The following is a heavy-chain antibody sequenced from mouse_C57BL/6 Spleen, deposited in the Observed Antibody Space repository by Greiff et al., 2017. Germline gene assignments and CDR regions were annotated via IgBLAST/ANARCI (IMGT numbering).Heavy chain of an antibody. V-gene: IGHV1-54*01. CDR3: ARNFPFTTVVAPFAY. J-gene: IGHJ3*01. CDR2: INPGSGGT. CDR1: GYAFTNYL. Sequence: QVQLQQSGAELVRPGTSVKVSCKASGYAFTNYLIEWVKQRPGQGLEWIGVINPGSGGTNYNEKFKGKATLTADKSSSTAYMQLSSLTSEDSAVYFCARNFPFTTVVAPFAYWGQGTLVTVSA. D-gene: IGHD1-1*01.